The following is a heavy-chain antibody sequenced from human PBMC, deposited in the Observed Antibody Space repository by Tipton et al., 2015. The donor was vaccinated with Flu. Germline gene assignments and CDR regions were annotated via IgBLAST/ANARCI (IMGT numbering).Heavy chain of an antibody. CDR2: INEDGSTT. CDR1: GFAFSNYW. J-gene: IGHJ4*02. V-gene: IGHV3-7*01. Sequence: TLRLSCAASGFAFSNYWMLWVRQAPGKGLEWVANINEDGSTTYYLGSVKGRFTISRDNAKNSLFLQMNSLRAEDTAVYYCVRKGFGDYWGQGILVTVSS. CDR3: VRKGFGDY. D-gene: IGHD3-10*01.